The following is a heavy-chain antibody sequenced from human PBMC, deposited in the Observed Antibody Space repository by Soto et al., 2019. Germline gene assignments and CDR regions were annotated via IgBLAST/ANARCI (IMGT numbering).Heavy chain of an antibody. CDR2: MNPNSGNT. CDR3: ARGDYDILTGYYYYYYMDV. Sequence: QVQLVQSGAEVKKPGASVKVSCKASGYTFTSYDINWVRQATGQGLEWMGWMNPNSGNTGYAQKFQGRVTMTRNTSISTAYMELRSLRSEDTAVYYCARGDYDILTGYYYYYYMDVWGKGTTVTVSS. V-gene: IGHV1-8*01. J-gene: IGHJ6*03. CDR1: GYTFTSYD. D-gene: IGHD3-9*01.